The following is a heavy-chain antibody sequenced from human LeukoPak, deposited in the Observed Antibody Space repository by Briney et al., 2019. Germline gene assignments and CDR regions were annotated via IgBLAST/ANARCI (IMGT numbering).Heavy chain of an antibody. V-gene: IGHV3-23*01. Sequence: GGSLRLSCAASGFTFSSYAMNWVRQAPGKGLEWVSVITTSGGSTYYADSVKGRFTISRDNSKNTLYLQMNSLRAEDAAVYYCAKRSWFGPSPSFREYFDISGQRILVTASS. J-gene: IGHJ4*02. CDR2: ITTSGGST. CDR1: GFTFSSYA. D-gene: IGHD3-10*01. CDR3: AKRSWFGPSPSFREYFDI.